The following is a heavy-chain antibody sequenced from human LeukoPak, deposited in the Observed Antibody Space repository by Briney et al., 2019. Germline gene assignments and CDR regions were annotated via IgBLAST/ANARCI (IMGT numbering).Heavy chain of an antibody. D-gene: IGHD6-19*01. Sequence: PSETLSLTCTVSGGFISSSSYYWGWIRQPPGKGLEWIGSIHYSGSTYYNPSLKSRVTISVDTSKNQFSLKLSSVTAADTAVYYCARCLPKGIAVAELDPWGQGTLVTVSS. CDR1: GGFISSSSYY. V-gene: IGHV4-39*07. CDR2: IHYSGST. CDR3: ARCLPKGIAVAELDP. J-gene: IGHJ5*02.